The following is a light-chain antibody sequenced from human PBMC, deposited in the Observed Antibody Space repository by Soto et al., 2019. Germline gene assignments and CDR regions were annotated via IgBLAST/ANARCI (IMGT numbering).Light chain of an antibody. V-gene: IGKV1-39*01. J-gene: IGKJ1*01. CDR3: QQSHNTPWT. Sequence: DIQMTQSPSSLSASVGDRVTITCQASQNINNYLNWYQQKPGRAPKLLIYDASNLEAGVPSRFSGSGSGTDFTLTISSLQPEDFAIYYCQQSHNTPWTFGQGTKVDIK. CDR1: QNINNY. CDR2: DAS.